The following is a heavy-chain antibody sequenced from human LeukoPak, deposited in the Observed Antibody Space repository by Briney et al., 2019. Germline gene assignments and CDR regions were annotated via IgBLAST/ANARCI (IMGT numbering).Heavy chain of an antibody. V-gene: IGHV3-74*01. CDR1: GFSFSSYW. D-gene: IGHD2-21*02. CDR3: ARSSYPLHFDY. CDR2: LNSDGGGG. Sequence: GGSLRLSCAASGFSFSSYWMHWVRQAPGRGLVWVSRLNSDGGGGTYADLVKGRFTISRDNAKNTLYLQMNSLSAEDTAAYFCARSSYPLHFDYWGQGTLVTVLS. J-gene: IGHJ4*02.